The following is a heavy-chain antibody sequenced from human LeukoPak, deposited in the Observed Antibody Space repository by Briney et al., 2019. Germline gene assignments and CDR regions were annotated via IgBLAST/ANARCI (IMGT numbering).Heavy chain of an antibody. CDR3: VRDRGYSTFDY. Sequence: PGGSLRLSCEASGFVFGHSWMSWVRQAPGKGREWVANINLDGSEINYLDSLTGRLTISRDNAKDSLYLQMNGLRAEDTAVYFCVRDRGYSTFDYWGQGTLVTVSS. V-gene: IGHV3-7*03. CDR2: INLDGSEI. D-gene: IGHD3-22*01. J-gene: IGHJ4*02. CDR1: GFVFGHSW.